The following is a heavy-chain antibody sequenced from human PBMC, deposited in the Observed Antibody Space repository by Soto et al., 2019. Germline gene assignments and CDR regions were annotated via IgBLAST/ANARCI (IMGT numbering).Heavy chain of an antibody. V-gene: IGHV3-21*01. Sequence: EVQLVESGGGLVKPGGSLRLSCAASGFTFSSYSMNWVRQAPGKGLEWVSSITSSSSYISYADSVKGRFTISRDNAKNSLYLQTNSLRAEDTAVYYCARDQPGYSYGYGLGYWGQGTLVTVSS. D-gene: IGHD5-18*01. CDR2: ITSSSSYI. CDR1: GFTFSSYS. CDR3: ARDQPGYSYGYGLGY. J-gene: IGHJ4*02.